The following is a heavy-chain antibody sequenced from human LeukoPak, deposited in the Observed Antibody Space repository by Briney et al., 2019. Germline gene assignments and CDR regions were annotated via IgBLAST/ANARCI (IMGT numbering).Heavy chain of an antibody. CDR3: AKGAMPYYDGSGYNYFDY. D-gene: IGHD3-22*01. V-gene: IGHV3-23*01. Sequence: GGSLRLSCAVSGFTFSAYAMSWVRQAPGKGLGWVSAMSGSGGMTYYADSVKGRFSISRDNSKNTLHLQMNSLRAEDTAVYYCAKGAMPYYDGSGYNYFDYWGQGTPVTVSS. J-gene: IGHJ4*02. CDR2: MSGSGGMT. CDR1: GFTFSAYA.